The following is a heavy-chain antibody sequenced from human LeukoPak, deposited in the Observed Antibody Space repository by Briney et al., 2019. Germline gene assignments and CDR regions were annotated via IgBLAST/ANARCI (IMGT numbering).Heavy chain of an antibody. V-gene: IGHV3-30*02. Sequence: PGGSLRLSCAASGFTFSSYGMHWVRQAPGKGLEWVAFIRYDGSNKYYADSVKGRFTISRDNSKNTLYLQMNSLRAEDTAVYYCAKGRNGRVGFDWLLSEYYFDYWGQGTLVTVSS. CDR3: AKGRNGRVGFDWLLSEYYFDY. D-gene: IGHD3-9*01. CDR1: GFTFSSYG. J-gene: IGHJ4*02. CDR2: IRYDGSNK.